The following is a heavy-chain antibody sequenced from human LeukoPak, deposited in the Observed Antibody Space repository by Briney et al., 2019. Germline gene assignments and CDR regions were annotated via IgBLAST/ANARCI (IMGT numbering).Heavy chain of an antibody. CDR3: ATPGNWEHDPDY. CDR2: ISSSGSTI. V-gene: IGHV3-11*01. Sequence: GGSLRLSCAASRFTFSDYYMSWIRQAPGKGLEWVSYISSSGSTIYYADSVKGRFTISRDNAKNSLYLQMNSLRAEDTAVYYCATPGNWEHDPDYWGQGTLVTVSS. J-gene: IGHJ4*02. D-gene: IGHD1-26*01. CDR1: RFTFSDYY.